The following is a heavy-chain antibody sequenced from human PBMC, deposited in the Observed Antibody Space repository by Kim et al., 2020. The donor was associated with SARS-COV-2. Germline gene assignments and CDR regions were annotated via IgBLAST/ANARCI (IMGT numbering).Heavy chain of an antibody. CDR2: INAANGYT. V-gene: IGHV1-3*01. Sequence: ASVKVSCKASGYTFTTYAMHWVRQAPGQGLEWMGWINAANGYTKYSQKFQGRVTITRDISASTAYMELSSLRSEDTAVYYCARDRGRYCTSTSCYDGGIYNWVDPWGQGTLGTVSS. D-gene: IGHD2-2*01. J-gene: IGHJ5*02. CDR3: ARDRGRYCTSTSCYDGGIYNWVDP. CDR1: GYTFTTYA.